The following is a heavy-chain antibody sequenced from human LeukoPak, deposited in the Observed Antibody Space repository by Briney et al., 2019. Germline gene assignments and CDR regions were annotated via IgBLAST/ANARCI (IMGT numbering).Heavy chain of an antibody. D-gene: IGHD3-22*01. V-gene: IGHV3-7*01. CDR2: IKQDGSEK. CDR3: ARHYYDSSGYFRFAEYFQH. Sequence: QSGGSLRLSCAASGFTFSSYWMSWVRQAPGKGLEWVANIKQDGSEKYYVDSVKGRFTISRDNAKNSLYLQMNSLRAKDTAVYYCARHYYDSSGYFRFAEYFQHWGQGTLVTVSS. J-gene: IGHJ1*01. CDR1: GFTFSSYW.